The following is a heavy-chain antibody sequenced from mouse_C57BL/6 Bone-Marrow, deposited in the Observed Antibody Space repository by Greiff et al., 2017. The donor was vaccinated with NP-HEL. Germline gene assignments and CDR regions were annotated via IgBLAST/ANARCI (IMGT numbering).Heavy chain of an antibody. V-gene: IGHV5-4*03. CDR2: ISDGGSYT. J-gene: IGHJ3*01. Sequence: DVKLVESGGGLVKPGGSLKLSCAASGFTFSSYAMSWVRQTPEKRLEWVATISDGGSYTYYPDNVKGRFTISRDNAKNNLYLQMSNLKSEDTAMYYCARGSSGYLFAYGGKGTLVTVSA. CDR1: GFTFSSYA. CDR3: ARGSSGYLFAY. D-gene: IGHD3-2*02.